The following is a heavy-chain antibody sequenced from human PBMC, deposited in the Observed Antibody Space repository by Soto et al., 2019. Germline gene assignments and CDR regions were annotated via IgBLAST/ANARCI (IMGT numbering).Heavy chain of an antibody. V-gene: IGHV3-48*02. CDR3: ARGLIYTMLRGVLRNCFDH. J-gene: IGHJ5*02. Sequence: SLRLSCAASGFTFSDYSMNWVRQAPGKGPEWVSYISSSSSTIYYADSVKGRFTISRDNAKSSLYLQLNSLRDEDTAVYYCARGLIYTMLRGVLRNCFDHWGQGILVTVSS. CDR1: GFTFSDYS. D-gene: IGHD3-10*01. CDR2: ISSSSSTI.